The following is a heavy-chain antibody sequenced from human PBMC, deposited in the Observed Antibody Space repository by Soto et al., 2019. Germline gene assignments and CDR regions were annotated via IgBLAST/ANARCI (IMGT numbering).Heavy chain of an antibody. J-gene: IGHJ5*02. CDR2: IYHSGST. CDR1: GGCISSCGSS. V-gene: IGHV4-30-2*01. CDR3: ARVPTP. Sequence: PSXTRSLTCAVSGGCISSCGSSWSWIRQPPGKGLEWIGYIYHSGSTYYNPSLKSRVTISVDRSKNQFSLKLSSVTAAETAVYYCARVPTPWGQGTLVPVSP.